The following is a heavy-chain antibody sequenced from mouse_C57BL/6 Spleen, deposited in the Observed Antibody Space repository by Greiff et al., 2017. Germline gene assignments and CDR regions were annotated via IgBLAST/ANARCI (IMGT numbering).Heavy chain of an antibody. CDR2: ISYDGSN. Sequence: EVQLVESGPGLVKPSQSLSLTCSVTGYSITSGYYWNWIRQFPGNKLEWMGYISYDGSNNYNPSLKNRISITRDTSKNQFFLKLNSVTTEDTATYYCARDGELGVIDYWGQGTTLTVSS. CDR1: GYSITSGYY. D-gene: IGHD4-1*01. CDR3: ARDGELGVIDY. V-gene: IGHV3-6*01. J-gene: IGHJ2*01.